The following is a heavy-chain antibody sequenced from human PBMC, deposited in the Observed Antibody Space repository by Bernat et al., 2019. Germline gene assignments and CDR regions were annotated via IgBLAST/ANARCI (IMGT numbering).Heavy chain of an antibody. V-gene: IGHV3-30*01. CDR1: GFTFSNSA. D-gene: IGHD6-19*01. Sequence: QVQLVESGGGVVQPGRSLRLSCAASGFTFSNSALHWVRQAPGKGLEVVAVVSYDGSHKYYPDSVKGRFTISRDNSKNTLYLQMDSLRPEDMAVYYCARDGRAYSSAWVYYYYYYMDVWGKGTTVTVSS. J-gene: IGHJ6*03. CDR3: ARDGRAYSSAWVYYYYYYMDV. CDR2: VSYDGSHK.